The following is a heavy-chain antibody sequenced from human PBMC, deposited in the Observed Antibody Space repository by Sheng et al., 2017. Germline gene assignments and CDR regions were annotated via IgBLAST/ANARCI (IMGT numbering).Heavy chain of an antibody. CDR1: GFTFSNYA. CDR2: ISDTGGIT. CDR3: AKRSGSLLYLPTYFDY. V-gene: IGHV3-23*04. J-gene: IGHJ4*02. D-gene: IGHD2-21*01. Sequence: EEQLVESGGGLVQPGGSLRLSCAASGFTFSNYAMSWVRQAPGKGLEWVSSISDTGGITYYADSVKGRFTISRDYSKNTLYLQMNSLRAEDTAVYYCAKRSGSLLYLPTYFDYWGQGTLVAVSS.